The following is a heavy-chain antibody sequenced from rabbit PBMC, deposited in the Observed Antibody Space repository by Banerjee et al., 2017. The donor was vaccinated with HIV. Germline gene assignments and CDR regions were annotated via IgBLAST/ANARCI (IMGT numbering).Heavy chain of an antibody. D-gene: IGHD4-2*01. Sequence: QEQLKETGGGLVQPGGSLTLTCTASGFSFSKNYVMCWVRQAPGKGLEWIACIGTSSGNTYYASWAKGRFTISKTSSTAVTLQMTSLTAADTATYFCARDAGYAGSNLWGPGTLVTVS. CDR3: ARDAGYAGSNL. V-gene: IGHV1S45*01. J-gene: IGHJ4*01. CDR2: IGTSSGNT. CDR1: GFSFSKNYV.